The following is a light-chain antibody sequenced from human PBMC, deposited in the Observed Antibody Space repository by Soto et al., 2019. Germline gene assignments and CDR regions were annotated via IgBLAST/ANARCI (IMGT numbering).Light chain of an antibody. Sequence: QSVLTQPASVSASPAQSITISCTGTSSDVCAYNYVSWYQQYPGKAPRLMISEVTSRPSAISNRFSGSKSGNSASLTISGLQAEDEADYYCSSYTGSSTRYVFGTGTKVTV. CDR3: SSYTGSSTRYV. CDR2: EVT. V-gene: IGLV2-14*01. CDR1: SSDVCAYNY. J-gene: IGLJ1*01.